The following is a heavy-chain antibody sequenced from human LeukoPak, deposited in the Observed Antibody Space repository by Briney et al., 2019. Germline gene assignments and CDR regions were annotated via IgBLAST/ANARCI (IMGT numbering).Heavy chain of an antibody. CDR1: GFTFSSYA. CDR2: ISGSGGST. Sequence: GGSLRLSCAASGFTFSSYAMSWVRQAPGKGLEWVSAISGSGGSTYYADSVKGRFTISRDNPKNTLYLQMNSLRAEDTAVYYCAKDLDYYGSGSPDYWGQGTLVTVSS. D-gene: IGHD3-10*01. CDR3: AKDLDYYGSGSPDY. J-gene: IGHJ4*02. V-gene: IGHV3-23*01.